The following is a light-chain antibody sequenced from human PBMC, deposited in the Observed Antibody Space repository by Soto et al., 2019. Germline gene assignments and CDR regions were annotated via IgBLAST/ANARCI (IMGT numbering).Light chain of an antibody. CDR1: QSINNNY. Sequence: EILLTQSPGTLSLSPGERATLSCRASQSINNNYLAWYQQKRGQAPRLLIYGASSTATGIPDRFSGSGSGTEFTLTISRLEPEDFAVYYCQQYGGSPRTVGQGTKVEIK. CDR2: GAS. V-gene: IGKV3-20*01. J-gene: IGKJ1*01. CDR3: QQYGGSPRT.